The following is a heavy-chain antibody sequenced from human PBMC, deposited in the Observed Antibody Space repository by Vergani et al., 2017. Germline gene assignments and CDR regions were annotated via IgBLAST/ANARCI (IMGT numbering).Heavy chain of an antibody. V-gene: IGHV3-7*01. J-gene: IGHJ6*02. Sequence: EVQLVESGGGLVQPGGSLRLSCAASGFTFSSYWMSWVRQAPGKGLEWVANIKQDGSENYYVDSVKGRFTISRDNAKNSLYLQMNSLRAEDTAVYYCARYTSIFGVVISLYGMDVWGQGTTVTVSS. D-gene: IGHD3-3*01. CDR3: ARYTSIFGVVISLYGMDV. CDR2: IKQDGSEN. CDR1: GFTFSSYW.